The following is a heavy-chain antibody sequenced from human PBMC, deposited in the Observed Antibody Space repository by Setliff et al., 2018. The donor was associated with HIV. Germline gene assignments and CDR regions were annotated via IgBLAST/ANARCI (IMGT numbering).Heavy chain of an antibody. V-gene: IGHV3-33*03. J-gene: IGHJ3*02. CDR1: GFIFSTYG. D-gene: IGHD4-17*01. CDR2: IWYDGSSE. Sequence: GGSLRLSCVASGFIFSTYGMHWVRQAPGKGLEWVAVIWYDGSSEYYGDSVKGRFTISRDNSKNTVYLQMNSLRAEDTAVYYCAKTGDYGPENAFDIWGQGTMVTVSS. CDR3: AKTGDYGPENAFDI.